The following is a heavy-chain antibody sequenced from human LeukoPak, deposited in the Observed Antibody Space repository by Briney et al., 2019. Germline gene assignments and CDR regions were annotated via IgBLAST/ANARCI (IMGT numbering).Heavy chain of an antibody. CDR3: VKGCSYTSCYTSDY. CDR2: ISGSGDST. CDR1: GFTFNNYA. Sequence: GGSLRLSCAASGFTFNNYAMTWVRQARGKGLEWVSTISGSGDSTHYADSVKGRFTISRDNSKNMLYLQMNSLRVEDTAIYYCVKGCSYTSCYTSDYWGQGTLVTVSS. V-gene: IGHV3-23*01. D-gene: IGHD2-2*02. J-gene: IGHJ4*02.